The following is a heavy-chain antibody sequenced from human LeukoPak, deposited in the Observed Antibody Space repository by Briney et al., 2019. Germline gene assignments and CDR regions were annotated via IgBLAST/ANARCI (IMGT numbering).Heavy chain of an antibody. CDR1: GDSMTSNW. J-gene: IGHJ4*02. D-gene: IGHD4-17*01. CDR2: IYHSGST. Sequence: PSGTLSLTCVVSGDSMTSNWWSWVRQPPGKGLEWIGEIYHSGSTTYNPSLKSRLTISIDTSKTQFSLKLTSVTAADTAVYYCARNGYYSVDYWGQGTLATVSS. CDR3: ARNGYYSVDY. V-gene: IGHV4-4*02.